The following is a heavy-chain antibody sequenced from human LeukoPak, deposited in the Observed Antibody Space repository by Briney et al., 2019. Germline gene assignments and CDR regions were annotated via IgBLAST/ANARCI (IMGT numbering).Heavy chain of an antibody. CDR2: MYHSGSRFGSGST. Sequence: SETLSLTCSVSGQSIFNSHYWGWIRQSPGQGLEWIENMYHSGSRFGSGSTDYNPPLRGRVTVPAVTANDQFSLTLPSVTAAATAVYFCARNVSSGFFNDWGQGTLVIVSS. V-gene: IGHV4-38-2*02. D-gene: IGHD3-22*01. CDR3: ARNVSSGFFND. CDR1: GQSIFNSHY. J-gene: IGHJ1*01.